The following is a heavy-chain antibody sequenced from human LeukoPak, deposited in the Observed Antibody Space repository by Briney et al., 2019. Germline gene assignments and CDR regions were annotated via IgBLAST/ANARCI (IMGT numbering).Heavy chain of an antibody. CDR3: AADPYCSSTSCYEGFYYYYGMDV. CDR2: IFVGSGNT. CDR1: GFTFTSSA. J-gene: IGHJ6*02. Sequence: SVTVSCKASGFTFTSSAMQWVRQARGQRLEWIGWIFVGSGNTNYAQKFQERVAITRDMSTSTAYMELSSLRSEDTAVYYCAADPYCSSTSCYEGFYYYYGMDVWGQGTTVTVSS. V-gene: IGHV1-58*02. D-gene: IGHD2-2*01.